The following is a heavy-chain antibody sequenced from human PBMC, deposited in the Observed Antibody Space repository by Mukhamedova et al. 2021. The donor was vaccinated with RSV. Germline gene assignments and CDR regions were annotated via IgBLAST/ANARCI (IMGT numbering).Heavy chain of an antibody. Sequence: PSDSDSRYGPSFQGQVSISVDRSINTAYLQWSSLKASDIAIYYCAKHHEERFVNDAFDVWGQGTMVTVSS. CDR2: PSDSDS. CDR3: AKHHEERFVNDAFDV. D-gene: IGHD3-16*01. J-gene: IGHJ3*01. V-gene: IGHV5-51*01.